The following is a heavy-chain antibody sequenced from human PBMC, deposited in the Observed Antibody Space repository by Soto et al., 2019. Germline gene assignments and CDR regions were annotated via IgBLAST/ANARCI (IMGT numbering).Heavy chain of an antibody. Sequence: GASVKVSFKAFGYTFTTYGINWLRQAPGQGLEWMGWVSPYNGDTTYAQKVQGRVTMTTDTSTRTAYLELRSLRSDDTAVYYCAREVGHMDVWGQGTTVTVSS. V-gene: IGHV1-18*04. CDR2: VSPYNGDT. J-gene: IGHJ6*02. CDR3: AREVGHMDV. CDR1: GYTFTTYG. D-gene: IGHD2-2*01.